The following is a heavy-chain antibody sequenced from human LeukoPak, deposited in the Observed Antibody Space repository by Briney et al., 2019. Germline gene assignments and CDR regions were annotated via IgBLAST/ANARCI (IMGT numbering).Heavy chain of an antibody. J-gene: IGHJ3*02. V-gene: IGHV4-39*01. CDR2: IYYSGST. Sequence: SETLSLTCTVSGGSISSGSYYWGWIRQPSGKGLEWIGSIYYSGSTYYNPSLKSRVTISVDTSKNQFSLKLSSVTAADTAVYYCARHGWLQFPHDAFDIWGQGTMVTVSS. CDR1: GGSISSGSYY. CDR3: ARHGWLQFPHDAFDI. D-gene: IGHD5-24*01.